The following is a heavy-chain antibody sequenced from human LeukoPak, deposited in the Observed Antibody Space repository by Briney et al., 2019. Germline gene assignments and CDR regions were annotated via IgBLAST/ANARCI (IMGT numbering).Heavy chain of an antibody. J-gene: IGHJ4*02. CDR3: AGENYYDSPEGGY. CDR2: VHHTGRT. Sequence: SETLSLTCVVSGGSISDSFEHYWCWVRQPPGKGFEWIAEVHHTGRTIYSPSFARRVTISPDTSTNQVSLKLTSVTAADTAVYYCAGENYYDSPEGGYWGRGTLVTVSS. CDR1: GGSISDSFEHY. V-gene: IGHV4-4*02. D-gene: IGHD3-22*01.